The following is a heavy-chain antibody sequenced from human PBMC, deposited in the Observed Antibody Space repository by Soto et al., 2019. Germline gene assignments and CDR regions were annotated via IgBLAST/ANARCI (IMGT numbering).Heavy chain of an antibody. CDR3: AKWRGATTLDY. J-gene: IGHJ4*02. CDR1: GFTFSSYG. D-gene: IGHD1-1*01. V-gene: IGHV3-30*18. CDR2: ISYDGSNK. Sequence: QVQLVESGGGVVQPGRSLRLSCAASGFTFSSYGMHWVRQAPGKGLEWVAVISYDGSNKYYADSVKGRFTISRDNSKNTLYLQMNSLRAEDTAVYYCAKWRGATTLDYWGQGTLVTVSS.